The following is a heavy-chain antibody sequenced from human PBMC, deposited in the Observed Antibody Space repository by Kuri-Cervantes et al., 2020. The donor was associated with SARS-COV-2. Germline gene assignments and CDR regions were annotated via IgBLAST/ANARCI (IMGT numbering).Heavy chain of an antibody. Sequence: SQTLSLTCAISGDSVSSNSAAWNWIRQSPSRGLEWLGRTYYRSKWYNDYAVSVKSRITINPDISKNQFSLQLNSVTPEDTAVYYCARGAYYDSSGFPFKHNWFDPWGQGTLVTVSS. CDR2: TYYRSKWYN. D-gene: IGHD3-22*01. J-gene: IGHJ5*02. CDR1: GDSVSSNSAA. V-gene: IGHV6-1*01. CDR3: ARGAYYDSSGFPFKHNWFDP.